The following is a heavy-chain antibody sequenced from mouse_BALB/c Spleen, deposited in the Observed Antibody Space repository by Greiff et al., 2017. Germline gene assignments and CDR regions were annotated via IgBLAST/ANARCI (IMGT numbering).Heavy chain of an antibody. CDR3: ARVHYYGYYFDY. Sequence: VQLQQPGAELVKPGAPVKLSCKASGYTFTSYWMNWVKQRPGRGLEWIGRIDPSDSETHYNQKFKDKATLTVDKSSSTAYIQLSSLTSEDSAVYYCARVHYYGYYFDYWGQGTTLTGSS. CDR2: IDPSDSET. CDR1: GYTFTSYW. J-gene: IGHJ2*01. V-gene: IGHV1-69*02. D-gene: IGHD1-2*01.